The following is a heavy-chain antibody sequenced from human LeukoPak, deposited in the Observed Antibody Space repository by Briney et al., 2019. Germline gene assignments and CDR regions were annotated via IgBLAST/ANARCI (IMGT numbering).Heavy chain of an antibody. CDR1: GGSINDYY. CDR3: ARGPYSYDSSGAFDI. V-gene: IGHV4-4*07. J-gene: IGHJ3*02. CDR2: ISSSGST. Sequence: SETLSLTCTVSGGSINDYYWSWIRQPAGKGLEWIGRISSSGSTNYNPSLKSRVTISVDTSKNQFSLKLSSVTAADTAVYFCARGPYSYDSSGAFDIWGQGTMVTVPS. D-gene: IGHD3-22*01.